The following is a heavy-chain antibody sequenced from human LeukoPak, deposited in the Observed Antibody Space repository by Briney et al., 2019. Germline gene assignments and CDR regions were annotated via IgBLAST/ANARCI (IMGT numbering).Heavy chain of an antibody. CDR3: AEGESGT. Sequence: SETLSLTCTVSGGSISSYYWSWIRQPPGKGLEWIGYIYYSGSTYYNPSLKSRVTISVDTSKNQFSLKLSSVTAADTAVYYCAEGESGTWGQGTLVTVSS. D-gene: IGHD1-26*01. V-gene: IGHV4-59*12. CDR1: GGSISSYY. CDR2: IYYSGST. J-gene: IGHJ5*02.